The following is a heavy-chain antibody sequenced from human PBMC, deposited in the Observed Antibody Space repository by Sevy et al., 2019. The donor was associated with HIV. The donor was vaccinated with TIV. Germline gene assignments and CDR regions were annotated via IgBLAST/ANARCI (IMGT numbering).Heavy chain of an antibody. D-gene: IGHD2-15*01. V-gene: IGHV3-30*02. Sequence: GGSLRLSCAASGFTFSSYGMHWVRQAPGKGLEWVAFIRYDGSNKYYADSVKGRFTISRDNSKNMLYLQMNSLRAEDTAVYYCASLVVVVAATDYWGQGTLVTVSS. J-gene: IGHJ4*02. CDR1: GFTFSSYG. CDR3: ASLVVVVAATDY. CDR2: IRYDGSNK.